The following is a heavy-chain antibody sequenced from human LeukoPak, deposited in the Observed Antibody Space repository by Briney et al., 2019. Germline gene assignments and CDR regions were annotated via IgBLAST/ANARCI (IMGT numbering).Heavy chain of an antibody. V-gene: IGHV3-48*03. CDR1: GFTFSSYE. Sequence: PGGSLRLSCAASGFTFSSYEMSWVRQAPGKGLEWVSYISSSGSPIYYADSVKGRFAISRDNSKNTVYLQMNSLRAEDTALYYCAKSHNWNDVYYYYGMDVWGQGTTVTVSS. CDR2: ISSSGSPI. CDR3: AKSHNWNDVYYYYGMDV. D-gene: IGHD1-1*01. J-gene: IGHJ6*02.